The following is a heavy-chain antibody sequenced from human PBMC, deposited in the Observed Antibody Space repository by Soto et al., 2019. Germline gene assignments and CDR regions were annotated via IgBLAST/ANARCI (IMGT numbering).Heavy chain of an antibody. CDR1: GGTFSSYA. J-gene: IGHJ4*02. V-gene: IGHV1-69*13. CDR3: ARSSYYDSLTGYYMSDYYFDY. D-gene: IGHD3-9*01. Sequence: ASVKVSFKASGGTFSSYAISWVRQAPGQGLEWMGGIIPIFGTANYAQKFQGRVTITADESTSTAYMELSSLRSEDTAVYYCARSSYYDSLTGYYMSDYYFDYWGQGTLVTVSS. CDR2: IIPIFGTA.